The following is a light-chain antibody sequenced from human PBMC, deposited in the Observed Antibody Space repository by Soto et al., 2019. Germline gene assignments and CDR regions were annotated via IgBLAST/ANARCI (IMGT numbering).Light chain of an antibody. CDR1: ESIGSF. Sequence: EIVLTQSPATLSLSPGERATLSCRASESIGSFLTWYQQKPGQVPRLLIYDASNRATGIPARVSGGGSGTDFSLTISCLEPEDFALDDCQQRRNGQGTFGPGTKVEIK. CDR2: DAS. CDR3: QQRRNGQGT. V-gene: IGKV3-11*01. J-gene: IGKJ3*01.